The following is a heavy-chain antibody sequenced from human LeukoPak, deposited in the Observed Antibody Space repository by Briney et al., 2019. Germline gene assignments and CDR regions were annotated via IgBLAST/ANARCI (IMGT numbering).Heavy chain of an antibody. D-gene: IGHD1-1*01. V-gene: IGHV3-7*01. CDR2: INQVGSQT. J-gene: IGHJ4*02. CDR1: GFTFSNYW. CDR3: ATNSGKRFDY. Sequence: PGGSLRLFCAASGFTFSNYWMSWVRQTPGEGLEYLANINQVGSQTYYMDSVKGRFTISRDNAKNSLYLQMYSLRAEDTAVYYCATNSGKRFDYWGQGTLVTVSS.